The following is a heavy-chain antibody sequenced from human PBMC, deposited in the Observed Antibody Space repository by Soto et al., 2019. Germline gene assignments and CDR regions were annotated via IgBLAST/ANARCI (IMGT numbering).Heavy chain of an antibody. CDR2: TYYRSRWYN. CDR3: ASTPPPVGATIYWPRNYYYYYGMDV. J-gene: IGHJ6*02. V-gene: IGHV6-1*01. Sequence: PSQTLSLTCAISGDSVSSNSAAWNWIRQSPSRGLEWLGRTYYRSRWYNDYAVSVKSRITINPDTSKNQFSLQLNSGTPEDTAVYYCASTPPPVGATIYWPRNYYYYYGMDVWGQGTTVTVSS. CDR1: GDSVSSNSAA. D-gene: IGHD1-26*01.